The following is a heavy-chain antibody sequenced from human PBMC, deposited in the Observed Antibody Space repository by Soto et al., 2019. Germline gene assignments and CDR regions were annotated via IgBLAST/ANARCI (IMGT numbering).Heavy chain of an antibody. D-gene: IGHD6-13*01. CDR2: IYYSGST. CDR1: GGSISSYY. V-gene: IGHV4-59*01. CDR3: AREEGIAAAGGGMDV. J-gene: IGHJ6*02. Sequence: QVQLQESGPGLVKPSETLSLTCTVSGGSISSYYWSWIRQPPGKGLEWIGYIYYSGSTNYNPSLTSRVTISVDTPTNQFSLKLSSVTAADTAVYYCAREEGIAAAGGGMDVWGQGTTVTVSS.